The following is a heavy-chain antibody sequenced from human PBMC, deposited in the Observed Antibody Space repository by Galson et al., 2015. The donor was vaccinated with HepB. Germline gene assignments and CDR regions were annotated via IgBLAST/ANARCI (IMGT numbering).Heavy chain of an antibody. CDR2: IYYSGST. CDR3: ARQGDIVVDNNWFDP. J-gene: IGHJ5*02. Sequence: SETLSLTCTVSGGSISSSSYYWGWIRQPPGKGLEWIGSIYYSGSTYYNPSLKSRVTIPVDTSKNQFSLKLSSVTAADTAVYYCARQGDIVVDNNWFDPWGQGTLVTVSS. D-gene: IGHD2-2*01. V-gene: IGHV4-39*01. CDR1: GGSISSSSYY.